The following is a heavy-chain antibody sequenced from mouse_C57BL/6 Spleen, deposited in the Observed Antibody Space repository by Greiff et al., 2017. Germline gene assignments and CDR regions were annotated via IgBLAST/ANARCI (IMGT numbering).Heavy chain of an antibody. V-gene: IGHV1-59*01. D-gene: IGHD4-1*01. J-gene: IGHJ3*01. CDR3: AREETGSYWFAY. CDR1: GYTFTSYW. CDR2: IDPSDSYT. Sequence: QVQLQQPGAELVRPGTSVKLSCKASGYTFTSYWMHWVKQRPGQGLEWIGVIDPSDSYTNYNQKFKGKATLTVDTSSSTAYMQLSSLTSEDSAVYYGAREETGSYWFAYWGQGTLVTVSA.